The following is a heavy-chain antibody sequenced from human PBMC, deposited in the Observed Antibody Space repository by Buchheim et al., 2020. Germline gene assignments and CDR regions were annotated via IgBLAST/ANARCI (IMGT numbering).Heavy chain of an antibody. CDR1: GFTFSSYG. CDR2: ISYDGSNK. CDR3: AKEFDYGDYRFDY. D-gene: IGHD4-17*01. J-gene: IGHJ4*02. V-gene: IGHV3-30*18. Sequence: QVQLVESGGGVVQPGRSLRLSCAASGFTFSSYGMHWVRQAPGKGLEWVAVISYDGSNKYYADSVKGRFTISRDNSKNTLYLQMNSLRAEDTAVYYWAKEFDYGDYRFDYWGQGTL.